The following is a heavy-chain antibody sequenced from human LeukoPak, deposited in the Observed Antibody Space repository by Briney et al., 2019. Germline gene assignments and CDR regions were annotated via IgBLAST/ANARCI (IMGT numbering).Heavy chain of an antibody. D-gene: IGHD3/OR15-3a*01. CDR1: GFTFSNYA. J-gene: IGHJ6*02. V-gene: IGHV3-64D*06. Sequence: PGGSLRLSCSASGFTFSNYAMHWVRQAPGKGLEYVSAISSNGDSTYYADSVKGRFSISRDNSKNTLYFQMSSLRAEDTAVYYCVKGTGTKYYYYGMDVWGQGTTVTVSS. CDR3: VKGTGTKYYYYGMDV. CDR2: ISSNGDST.